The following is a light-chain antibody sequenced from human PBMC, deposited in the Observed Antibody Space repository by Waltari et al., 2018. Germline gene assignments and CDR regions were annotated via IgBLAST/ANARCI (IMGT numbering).Light chain of an antibody. CDR1: QSVSSSY. CDR3: QQYGSSPPST. J-gene: IGKJ2*01. Sequence: EIVLTQSPGTLSLSPGERATLSCRASQSVSSSYLAWYQQKPGQAPSLLIYGASSRATGIPDRFSGSGSGTDFTLTIRRLEPEDFAVYYCQQYGSSPPSTFGQGTKLEIK. V-gene: IGKV3-20*01. CDR2: GAS.